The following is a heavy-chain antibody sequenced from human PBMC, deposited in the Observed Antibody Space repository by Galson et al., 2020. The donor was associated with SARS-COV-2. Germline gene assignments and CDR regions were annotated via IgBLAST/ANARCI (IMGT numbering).Heavy chain of an antibody. Sequence: SETLSLTCTVSGGSISSGGYYWSWIRQHPGKGLEWIGYIYYSGSTYYNPSLKSRVTISVDTSKNQFSLKLSSVTAADTAVYYCARHVVQRTEGGYYYYYGMDVWGQGTTVTVSS. D-gene: IGHD2-15*01. CDR2: IYYSGST. V-gene: IGHV4-31*03. J-gene: IGHJ6*02. CDR3: ARHVVQRTEGGYYYYYGMDV. CDR1: GGSISSGGYY.